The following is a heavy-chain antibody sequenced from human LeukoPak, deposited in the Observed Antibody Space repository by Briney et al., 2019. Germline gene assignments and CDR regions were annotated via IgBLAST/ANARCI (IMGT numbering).Heavy chain of an antibody. V-gene: IGHV3-74*01. CDR1: AFTLSDYW. CDR3: ARAIFDSSAYQPLQH. CDR2: INSDGSST. J-gene: IGHJ1*01. Sequence: GGSLRLSCAASAFTLSDYWMHWVRQAPGKGLVWVSRINSDGSSTAYADSVKGRFTISRDNARNTLYLQMNSLRAEDTAVYYCARAIFDSSAYQPLQHWGQGTLVTVSS. D-gene: IGHD3-22*01.